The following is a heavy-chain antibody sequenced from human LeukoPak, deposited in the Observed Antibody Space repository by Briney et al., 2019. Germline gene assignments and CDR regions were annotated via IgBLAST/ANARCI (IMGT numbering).Heavy chain of an antibody. Sequence: GGSLRLSCAATGFTFNTFAMHWVRQAPGKGLVWVSRINSDGSSTSYADSVKGRFTISRDNAKNTLYLQMNSLRAEDTAVYYCARVVGSSGWYLGYWGQGTLVTVSS. CDR2: INSDGSST. CDR3: ARVVGSSGWYLGY. CDR1: GFTFNTFA. J-gene: IGHJ4*02. D-gene: IGHD6-19*01. V-gene: IGHV3-74*01.